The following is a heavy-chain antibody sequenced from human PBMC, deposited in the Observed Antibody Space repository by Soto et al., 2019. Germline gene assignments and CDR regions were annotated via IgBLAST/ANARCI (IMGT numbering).Heavy chain of an antibody. J-gene: IGHJ4*02. Sequence: PGGSLRLSCAASGFTFSSYAMSWVRQAPGKGLEWVSAISGSGGSTYYADSVKGRFTISRDNSKNTLYLQMNSLRAEDTAVYYCAKERCSSTSCYAPYFDYWGQGTLVTVSS. V-gene: IGHV3-23*01. CDR2: ISGSGGST. CDR1: GFTFSSYA. D-gene: IGHD2-2*01. CDR3: AKERCSSTSCYAPYFDY.